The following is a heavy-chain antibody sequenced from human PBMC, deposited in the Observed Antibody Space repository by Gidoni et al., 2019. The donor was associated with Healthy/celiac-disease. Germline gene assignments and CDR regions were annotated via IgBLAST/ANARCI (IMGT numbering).Heavy chain of an antibody. CDR2: ISYDGSNK. Sequence: QVQLVESGGGVVQPGRSLRLSCAASGFTFSSYAMHWVRQAPGKGLEWVAVISYDGSNKYYADSVKGRFTISRDNSKNTLYLQMNSLRAEDTAVYYCARRREVVGYSNYHDYYGMDVWGQGTTVTVSS. V-gene: IGHV3-30-3*01. D-gene: IGHD4-4*01. CDR3: ARRREVVGYSNYHDYYGMDV. CDR1: GFTFSSYA. J-gene: IGHJ6*02.